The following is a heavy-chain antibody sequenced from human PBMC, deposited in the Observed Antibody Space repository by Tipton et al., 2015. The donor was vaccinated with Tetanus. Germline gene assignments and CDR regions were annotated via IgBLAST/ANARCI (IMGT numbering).Heavy chain of an antibody. J-gene: IGHJ4*02. V-gene: IGHV4-34*01. D-gene: IGHD1-26*01. Sequence: TLSLTCAVYGGSFSGYYWSWIRQTPGKGLEWIGEINHSGGTNYNPSLKSRVSISVDTTKKQLYLNLTSVTAADTAVYYCARDGSGFGGSYDYWGQGTLVTVSS. CDR3: ARDGSGFGGSYDY. CDR1: GGSFSGYY. CDR2: INHSGGT.